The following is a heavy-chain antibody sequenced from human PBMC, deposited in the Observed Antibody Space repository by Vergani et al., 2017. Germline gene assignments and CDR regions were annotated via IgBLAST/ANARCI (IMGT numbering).Heavy chain of an antibody. CDR2: ISSSGSTI. CDR1: GFTFSDYY. V-gene: IGHV3-11*01. CDR3: AGDLRVTTTPNYYYYMDV. D-gene: IGHD4-17*01. J-gene: IGHJ6*03. Sequence: QVQLVESGGGLVKPGGSLRLSCAASGFTFSDYYMSWIRQAPGKGLEWVSYISSSGSTIYYADSVKGRFTISRDNAKNSLYLQMNSLRAEDTAVYYCAGDLRVTTTPNYYYYMDVWGKGTTVTVSS.